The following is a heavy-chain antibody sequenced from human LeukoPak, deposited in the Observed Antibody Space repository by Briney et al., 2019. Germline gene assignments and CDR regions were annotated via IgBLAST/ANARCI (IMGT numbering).Heavy chain of an antibody. D-gene: IGHD3-9*01. Sequence: ASVKVSCKASGYTFTGYYMHWVRQAPGQGLEWMGWINPNSGGTNYAQKFQGRVTMTRDTSISTAYMELSRLRSDDTAVYYCARVGTLSHDILTGLYYYYGMDVWGQGTTVTVSS. J-gene: IGHJ6*02. CDR1: GYTFTGYY. CDR3: ARVGTLSHDILTGLYYYYGMDV. CDR2: INPNSGGT. V-gene: IGHV1-2*02.